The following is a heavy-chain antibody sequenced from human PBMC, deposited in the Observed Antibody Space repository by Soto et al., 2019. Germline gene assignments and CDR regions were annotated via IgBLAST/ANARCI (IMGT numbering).Heavy chain of an antibody. CDR2: VDPSDSQT. D-gene: IGHD3-22*01. Sequence: GESLKISCKGSGYSFAGYWITWVRQKPGKGLEWMGRVDPSDSQTYYSPSFRGHVTISVAKSITTVFLQWSSLRASDTAMYYCARQIYDSDTGPNFQYYFDSWGQGTPVTVS. J-gene: IGHJ4*02. V-gene: IGHV5-10-1*01. CDR3: ARQIYDSDTGPNFQYYFDS. CDR1: GYSFAGYW.